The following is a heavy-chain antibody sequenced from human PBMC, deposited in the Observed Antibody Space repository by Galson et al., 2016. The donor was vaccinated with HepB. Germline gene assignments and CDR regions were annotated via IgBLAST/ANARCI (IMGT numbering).Heavy chain of an antibody. D-gene: IGHD3-3*01. J-gene: IGHJ4*02. V-gene: IGHV4-39*01. CDR2: FFYSGST. CDR3: ATDPYNLWCGYSLYGFDY. CDR1: GASISSTRYY. Sequence: ETLSLTCSVSGASISSTRYYWGWIRQPPGKGLEWIGSFFYSGSTYHNPSLKSRVTISVDTSKNQFSLKLSPVTAADTAVYYCATDPYNLWCGYSLYGFDYWGQRTLVSVSS.